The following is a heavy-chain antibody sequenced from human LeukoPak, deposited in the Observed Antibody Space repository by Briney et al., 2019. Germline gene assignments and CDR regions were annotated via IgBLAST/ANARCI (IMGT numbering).Heavy chain of an antibody. Sequence: GGSLRLSCAASGFTFSNYWTHWVRQVPGKGLVWVSRINPGGSSTTYADSVRGRFTISRDNAKNTLYLQMDSLRAEDTGVYYCARSNQADDYWGQGTLVTVSS. J-gene: IGHJ4*02. CDR3: ARSNQADDY. CDR2: INPGGSST. V-gene: IGHV3-74*01. D-gene: IGHD1-14*01. CDR1: GFTFSNYW.